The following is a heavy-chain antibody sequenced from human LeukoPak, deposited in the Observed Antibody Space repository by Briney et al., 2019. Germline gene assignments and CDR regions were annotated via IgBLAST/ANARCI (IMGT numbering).Heavy chain of an antibody. D-gene: IGHD6-19*01. CDR1: GDCVSSNIAA. CDR2: TYYMSTRYN. Sequence: SQTLSLTCAISGDCVSSNIAAWNSIRQPPSRGLEWLGRTYYMSTRYNDYAVSVKRRITINPDTSKNQFSLQLNSVTPEDTAVYYCARSLILYRIAVAGTDAFDIWGQGTMVTVSS. V-gene: IGHV6-1*01. CDR3: ARSLILYRIAVAGTDAFDI. J-gene: IGHJ3*02.